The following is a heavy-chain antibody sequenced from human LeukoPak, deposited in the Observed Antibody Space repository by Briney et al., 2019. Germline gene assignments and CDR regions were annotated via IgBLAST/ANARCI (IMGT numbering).Heavy chain of an antibody. CDR3: ARHPAGNPAFRFDY. V-gene: IGHV4-59*08. CDR1: GYSINSGYF. J-gene: IGHJ4*02. D-gene: IGHD4-23*01. CDR2: TYSSGST. Sequence: SETLSLTCTVSGYSINSGYFWSWIRQPPGKGLEWIGYTYSSGSTNYNPSLKSRVTISVDTSKNQFSLKLNSVTAADTAVYYCARHPAGNPAFRFDYWGQGTLVTVSS.